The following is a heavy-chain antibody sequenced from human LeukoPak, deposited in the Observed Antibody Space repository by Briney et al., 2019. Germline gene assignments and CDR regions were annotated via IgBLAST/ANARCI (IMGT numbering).Heavy chain of an antibody. D-gene: IGHD3-9*01. Sequence: ASVKVSCKASGYTFTGYYMHWVRQAPGQGLEWMGWINPNSGGTNYAQKFQGRVTMTRDTSISTAYMELSRLRSEDTAVYYCARDILTGYIFDYWGQGTLVTVSS. V-gene: IGHV1-2*02. J-gene: IGHJ4*02. CDR3: ARDILTGYIFDY. CDR1: GYTFTGYY. CDR2: INPNSGGT.